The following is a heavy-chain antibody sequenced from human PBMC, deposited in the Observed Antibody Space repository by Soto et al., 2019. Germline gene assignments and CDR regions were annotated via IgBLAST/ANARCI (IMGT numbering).Heavy chain of an antibody. V-gene: IGHV5-51*01. J-gene: IGHJ4*02. Sequence: PGEALKISWKGSGYSFTSYWIGWVRQMPGEGLELMVIIYPGDSDTRYSPSFQGQVTISADKSISNAYLQWSSLKASDTAMYYCARRDSSGSSIYXWGQGPLFTVSX. CDR2: IYPGDSDT. CDR1: GYSFTSYW. CDR3: ARRDSSGSSIYX. D-gene: IGHD3-22*01.